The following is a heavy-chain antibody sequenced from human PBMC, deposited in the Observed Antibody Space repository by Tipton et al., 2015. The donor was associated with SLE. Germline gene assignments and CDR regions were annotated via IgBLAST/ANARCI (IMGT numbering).Heavy chain of an antibody. CDR2: VYYSGST. V-gene: IGHV4-39*01. CDR1: GDSISSGTYY. J-gene: IGHJ4*02. CDR3: SRQPDYVY. Sequence: TLSLTCTVSGDSISSGTYYWGWVRQPPGKGLEWIGSVYYSGSTHYNPSLKSRLSIYLDRPQNQFSLRLTSVTAADTAVYYCSRQPDYVYWSQGTLVTASS. D-gene: IGHD4-17*01.